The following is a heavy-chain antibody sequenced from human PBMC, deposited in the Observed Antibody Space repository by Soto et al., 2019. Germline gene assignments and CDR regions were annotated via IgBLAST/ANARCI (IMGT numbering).Heavy chain of an antibody. V-gene: IGHV3-7*01. CDR2: IKPDGSEQ. D-gene: IGHD1-20*01. CDR1: EFTFDKYY. J-gene: IGHJ6*02. CDR3: ARGNWNYYYGFDV. Sequence: GGSLRLSCAASEFTFDKYYMTWVRQAPGKGPEWVANIKPDGSEQYYVDSVKGRFTISRDNANNSLYLQMNSLRAEDTAVYFCARGNWNYYYGFDVWGQGTTVTVSS.